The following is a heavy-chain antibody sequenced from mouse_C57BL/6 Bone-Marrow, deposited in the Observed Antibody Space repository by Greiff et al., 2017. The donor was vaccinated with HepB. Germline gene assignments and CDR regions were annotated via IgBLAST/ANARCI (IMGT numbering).Heavy chain of an antibody. D-gene: IGHD1-1*01. CDR1: GYSFTSYY. Sequence: QVQLKESGPELVKPGASVKISCKASGYSFTSYYIHWVKQRPGQGLEWIGWIYPGSGNTKYNEKFKGKATLTAETSSSTAYMQLSSLTSEDSAVYDCARSGSRYVAYWGQGTLVTVSA. CDR3: ARSGSRYVAY. V-gene: IGHV1-66*01. CDR2: IYPGSGNT. J-gene: IGHJ3*01.